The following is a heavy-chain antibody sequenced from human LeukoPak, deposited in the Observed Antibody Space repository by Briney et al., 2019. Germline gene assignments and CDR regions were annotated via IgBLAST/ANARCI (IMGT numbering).Heavy chain of an antibody. J-gene: IGHJ6*02. V-gene: IGHV3-30*18. CDR1: GFTFSSYG. CDR2: ISYDGSSK. D-gene: IGHD3-22*01. Sequence: GGSLRLSCAASGFTFSSYGMHWVRQAPGKGLEWVAVISYDGSSKYYADSVKGRFTISRDNSKNMLYLQMNSLRAEDTAVYYCAKDRYYYDSSGYYRAYYYYYGMDVWGQGTTVTVSS. CDR3: AKDRYYYDSSGYYRAYYYYYGMDV.